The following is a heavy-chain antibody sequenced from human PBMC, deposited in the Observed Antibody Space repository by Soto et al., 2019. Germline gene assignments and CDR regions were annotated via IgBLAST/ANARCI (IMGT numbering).Heavy chain of an antibody. Sequence: QVQLVQSGAEVKKPGASVKVSCKASGYTFTGYYMHWVRQAPGQGLEWMGWINPNSGGTNYAQKFQGWVTMTRDTSISTAYMELSRLRSDDTAVYYCAREFGYGEYYVKPFDYWGQGTLVTVSS. J-gene: IGHJ4*02. CDR3: AREFGYGEYYVKPFDY. CDR2: INPNSGGT. V-gene: IGHV1-2*04. CDR1: GYTFTGYY. D-gene: IGHD4-17*01.